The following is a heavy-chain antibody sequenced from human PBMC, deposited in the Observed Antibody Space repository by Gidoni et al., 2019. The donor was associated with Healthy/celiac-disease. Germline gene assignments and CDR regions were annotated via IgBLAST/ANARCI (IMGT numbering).Heavy chain of an antibody. V-gene: IGHV1-69*02. CDR2: IIPILGIA. CDR1: GGTFSSYT. D-gene: IGHD3-22*01. J-gene: IGHJ6*02. Sequence: QVQLVQSGAEVKKPGSSVKVSCKASGGTFSSYTISWVRQAPGQGLEWMGRIIPILGIANYAQKFQGRVTITADKSTSTAYMELSSLRSEDTAVYYCARGEYYDTHRGSILTPGDYYYYGMDVWGQGTTVTVSS. CDR3: ARGEYYDTHRGSILTPGDYYYYGMDV.